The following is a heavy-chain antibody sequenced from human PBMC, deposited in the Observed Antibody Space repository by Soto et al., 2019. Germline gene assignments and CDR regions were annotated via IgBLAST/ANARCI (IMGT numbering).Heavy chain of an antibody. J-gene: IGHJ6*02. CDR1: GESISSGDHY. Sequence: SETLSLTCTVSGESISSGDHYWSWVRQSPGEGLEWIGFIYYSGNTYYNPSLKSRVSMSVDTSNNQFSLKLNSVTAADTAVYYCARDAGYCNSVSCYPYNMDVWGQGTTVTVSS. CDR2: IYYSGNT. V-gene: IGHV4-30-4*01. CDR3: ARDAGYCNSVSCYPYNMDV. D-gene: IGHD2-15*01.